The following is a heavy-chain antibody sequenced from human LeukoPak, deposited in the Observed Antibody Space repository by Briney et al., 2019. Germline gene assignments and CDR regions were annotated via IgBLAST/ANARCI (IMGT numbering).Heavy chain of an antibody. D-gene: IGHD6-19*01. CDR2: IFYIGTT. V-gene: IGHV4-59*08. CDR1: GGSISNYY. CDR3: ARHPSAMAAPGY. J-gene: IGHJ4*02. Sequence: KSSETLSLTCTVSGGSISNYYWSWLRQPPGKGLEWIGYIFYIGTTYYNPSLKSRLTISVDTSNNRFSLKLSSVTAADTAVYYCARHPSAMAAPGYWGQGTLVTVSS.